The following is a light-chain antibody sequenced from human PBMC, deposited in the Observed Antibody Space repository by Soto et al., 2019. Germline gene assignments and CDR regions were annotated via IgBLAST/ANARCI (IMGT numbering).Light chain of an antibody. CDR2: END. V-gene: IGLV1-51*02. CDR3: GTWDSSLNTGEYV. Sequence: QSVLTQPPSVSAAPGQKVTISCSGSRSNIGNNYVSWYQQLPGTAPKLLIYENDKRPSGIPDRFSGSKSGTSATLGITGLQTGDEAVYFCGTWDSSLNTGEYVFGSGTKATVL. J-gene: IGLJ1*01. CDR1: RSNIGNNY.